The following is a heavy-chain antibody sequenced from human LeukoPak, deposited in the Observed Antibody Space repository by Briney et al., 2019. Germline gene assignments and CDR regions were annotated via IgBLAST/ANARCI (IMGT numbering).Heavy chain of an antibody. CDR1: GGSFSGYY. Sequence: PSETLSLTCAVYGGSFSGYYWGWIRQPPGKGLEWIGEINHSGSTNYNPSLKSRVTISVDTSKNQFSLKLSSVTAADTAVYYCARAYYYDSSGYYLGYWGQGTLVTVSS. D-gene: IGHD3-22*01. CDR2: INHSGST. CDR3: ARAYYYDSSGYYLGY. V-gene: IGHV4-34*01. J-gene: IGHJ4*02.